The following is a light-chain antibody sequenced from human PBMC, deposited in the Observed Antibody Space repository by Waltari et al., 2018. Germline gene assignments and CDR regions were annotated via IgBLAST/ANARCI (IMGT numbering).Light chain of an antibody. J-gene: IGKJ4*01. CDR1: PGNSKY. CDR2: CAS. CDR3: QQYNSAPLT. V-gene: IGKV1-27*01. Sequence: DIQMTQCPSSLSASGGDRVTITCRASPGNSKYLAWYQQKPGKVPKLLIYCASTLQSGVPARFSGSGSGTDFTLTISSLQPEDVATYYCQQYNSAPLTFGGGTKVEIK.